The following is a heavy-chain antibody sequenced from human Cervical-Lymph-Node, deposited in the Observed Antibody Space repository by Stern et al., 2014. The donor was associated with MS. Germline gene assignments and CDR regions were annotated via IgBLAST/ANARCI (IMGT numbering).Heavy chain of an antibody. CDR2: VYPGDSDT. D-gene: IGHD2-15*01. J-gene: IGHJ3*02. CDR1: GYTLSNYW. V-gene: IGHV5-51*03. CDR3: ARRSGHRGAFDI. Sequence: VQLVESGAEVKKPGESLKISCKGSGYTLSNYWIGWVRQMPGKGLEWMGVVYPGDSDTRYSPSFQGQVTISADKSIDTAYLQWTGLKASDTAMYYCARRSGHRGAFDIWGQGTMVTVSS.